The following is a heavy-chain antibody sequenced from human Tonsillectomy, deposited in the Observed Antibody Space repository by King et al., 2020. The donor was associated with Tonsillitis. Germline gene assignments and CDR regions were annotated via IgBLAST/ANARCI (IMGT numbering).Heavy chain of an antibody. Sequence: VQLVESGGGVVQPGRSLRLSCAASGFTFSSYGMHWVRQAPGKGLEWVAVISYDGSNKYYADSVKGRFTISRDNSKNTLYLQMNSLRAEDTAVYYCAKDRERLLWCGELCAFDYWGQGTLVTVSS. CDR2: ISYDGSNK. J-gene: IGHJ4*02. CDR3: AKDRERLLWCGELCAFDY. D-gene: IGHD3-10*01. CDR1: GFTFSSYG. V-gene: IGHV3-30*18.